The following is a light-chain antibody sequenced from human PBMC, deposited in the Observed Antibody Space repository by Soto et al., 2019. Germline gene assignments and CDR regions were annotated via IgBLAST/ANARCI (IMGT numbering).Light chain of an antibody. CDR1: QGISNY. CDR2: AAS. CDR3: QKYNSAPRT. V-gene: IGKV1-27*01. Sequence: DIHLTQSPSSLSSSVLDVVTISCLASQGISNYLAWYQQKAGKVPKLLIYAASTLQSGVPSRFSGSGSGTDFTLTISSQQPEDVATYYCQKYNSAPRTFGQGTKVDIK. J-gene: IGKJ1*01.